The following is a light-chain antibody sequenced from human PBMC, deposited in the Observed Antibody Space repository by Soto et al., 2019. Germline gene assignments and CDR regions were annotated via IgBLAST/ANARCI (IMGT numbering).Light chain of an antibody. CDR1: SSNVGGYSY. CDR2: DVT. J-gene: IGLJ3*02. V-gene: IGLV2-11*01. CDR3: CSYAGSYSWV. Sequence: QSALTQPRSVSGSPGQSVTISCTGTSSNVGGYSYVSWYQQHPGIAPQLIIYDVTTRPSGVPYRFSGSKSGNTASLTISGLQAEDEADYYCCSYAGSYSWVFGGGTKLTVL.